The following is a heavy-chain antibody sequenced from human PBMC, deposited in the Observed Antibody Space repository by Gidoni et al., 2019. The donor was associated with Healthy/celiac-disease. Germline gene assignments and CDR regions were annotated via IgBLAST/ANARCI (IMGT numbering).Heavy chain of an antibody. Sequence: QVQLVQSGAELKKPGSSVRVSCKASGGTYSSYAISWVRQAPGQGLEWRGGNIPIFCKVKYAQKFQGRSTSALAETTSTTYMELSSLECEDTAVYYFARVEPTPDHWGQGTLVTVSS. CDR3: ARVEPTPDH. CDR1: GGTYSSYA. D-gene: IGHD2-15*01. CDR2: NIPIFCKV. J-gene: IGHJ4*02. V-gene: IGHV1-69*01.